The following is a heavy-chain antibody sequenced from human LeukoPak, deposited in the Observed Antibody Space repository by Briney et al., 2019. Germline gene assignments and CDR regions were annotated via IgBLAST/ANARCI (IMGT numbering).Heavy chain of an antibody. CDR2: INPSGGST. CDR1: GYTFTTYY. Sequence: ASVKVSCKASGYTFTTYYIHWVRQAPGQGLERMGFINPSGGSTSYAQKFQGRVPMTRDTSTSTVYMELSSLRSEDTAVYYCARNVGSGLDYWGQGTLVIVSS. V-gene: IGHV1-46*03. J-gene: IGHJ4*02. CDR3: ARNVGSGLDY. D-gene: IGHD3-10*01.